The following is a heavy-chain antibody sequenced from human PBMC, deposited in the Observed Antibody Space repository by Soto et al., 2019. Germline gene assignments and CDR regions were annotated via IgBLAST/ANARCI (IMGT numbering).Heavy chain of an antibody. CDR3: TTRGPHLEILRTYYYGMHV. D-gene: IGHD1-7*01. CDR1: GVTFSNGW. Sequence: GSLRLSCAASGVTFSNGWMSWVRQAPGKGLEWVARIKSKTDGGTTDYAAPVKGRFTISRDDSKNTLYLQMNSLKAEDTAVYYCTTRGPHLEILRTYYYGMHVWCQAITLTLSS. CDR2: IKSKTDGGTT. J-gene: IGHJ6*02. V-gene: IGHV3-15*01.